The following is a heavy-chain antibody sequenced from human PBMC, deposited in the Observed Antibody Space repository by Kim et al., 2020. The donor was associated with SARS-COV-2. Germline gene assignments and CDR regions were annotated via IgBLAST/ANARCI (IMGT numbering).Heavy chain of an antibody. Sequence: SETLSLTCTVSGGSISSYYWSWIRQPPGKGLEWIGYIYYSGSTNYNPSLKSRVTISVDTSKNQFSLKLSSVTAADTAVYYCAGARGITILGVVSHFDYWG. CDR3: AGARGITILGVVSHFDY. CDR1: GGSISSYY. J-gene: IGHJ4*01. D-gene: IGHD3-3*01. CDR2: IYYSGST. V-gene: IGHV4-59*01.